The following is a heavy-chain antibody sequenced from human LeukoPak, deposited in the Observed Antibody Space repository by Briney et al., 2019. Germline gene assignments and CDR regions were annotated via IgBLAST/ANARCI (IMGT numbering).Heavy chain of an antibody. D-gene: IGHD3-10*01. J-gene: IGHJ6*04. V-gene: IGHV5-10-1*01. CDR2: IDPSDSYT. Sequence: GESLKISCKGSGYSFTSYWISWVRQMPGKGLEWIGRIDPSDSYTNYSPSFQGHVTISADKSTSTAYLQWSSLKASDTAMYYCARAVPGYGSGSYLDYYYGMDVWGKGTTVTVSS. CDR3: ARAVPGYGSGSYLDYYYGMDV. CDR1: GYSFTSYW.